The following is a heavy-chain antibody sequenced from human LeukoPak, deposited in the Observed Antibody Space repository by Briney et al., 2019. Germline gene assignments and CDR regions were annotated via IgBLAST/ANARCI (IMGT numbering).Heavy chain of an antibody. CDR1: GLTFSSYW. Sequence: GGSLRLSCAASGLTFSSYWMHWVRQAPGKGLVWVSRINSDGSSTSYADSVKGRFTISRDNAKNTLYLQMNSLRAEDTAVYYCARAQSVRFLEWNYDYWGQGTLVTVSS. CDR3: ARAQSVRFLEWNYDY. D-gene: IGHD3-3*01. V-gene: IGHV3-74*01. J-gene: IGHJ4*02. CDR2: INSDGSST.